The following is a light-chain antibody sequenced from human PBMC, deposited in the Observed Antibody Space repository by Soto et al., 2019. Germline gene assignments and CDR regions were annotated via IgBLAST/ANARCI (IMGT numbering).Light chain of an antibody. Sequence: EIVMTQSPATLSVSPGERATLSCRASQSVSSNLARYQQKPAQAPRLLISAASTRATGSPARFSGSGSGTEFTLTISSLQSEDFAVYYCQQYNTWPVFGQGTKVDIK. J-gene: IGKJ1*01. V-gene: IGKV3-15*01. CDR3: QQYNTWPV. CDR2: AAS. CDR1: QSVSSN.